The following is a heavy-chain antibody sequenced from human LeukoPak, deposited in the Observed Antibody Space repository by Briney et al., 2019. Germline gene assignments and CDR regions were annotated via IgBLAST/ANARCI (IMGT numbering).Heavy chain of an antibody. V-gene: IGHV4-34*01. D-gene: IGHD3-10*01. CDR3: ARVAGYGSGSYHPHWFDP. CDR2: INHSGST. CDR1: GGSFSGYY. J-gene: IGHJ5*02. Sequence: PSETLSLTCAVYGGSFSGYYWSWIRQPPGKGLEWIGEINHSGSTNYNPSLKSRVSVSMDTSKKQFSLKLSSVTAADTAVYYCARVAGYGSGSYHPHWFDPWGQGTLVTVSS.